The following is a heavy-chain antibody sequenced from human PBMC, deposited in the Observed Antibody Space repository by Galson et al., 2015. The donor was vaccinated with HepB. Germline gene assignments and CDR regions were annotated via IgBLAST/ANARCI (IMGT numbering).Heavy chain of an antibody. D-gene: IGHD1-26*01. CDR2: IFYSGTT. J-gene: IGHJ6*02. Sequence: SETLSLTCTVSGGSISGYYWTWVRQPPGKGLEWIGNIFYSGTTNYSPSLKSRVTISKDTSRNQLSLKVSSVTAADPAVYYCARVLYALSYQMDVWGQGTTVTVSS. V-gene: IGHV4-59*01. CDR1: GGSISGYY. CDR3: ARVLYALSYQMDV.